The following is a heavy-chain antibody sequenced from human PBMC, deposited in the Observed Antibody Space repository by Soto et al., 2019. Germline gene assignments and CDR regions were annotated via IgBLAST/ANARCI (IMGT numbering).Heavy chain of an antibody. V-gene: IGHV1-3*01. Sequence: EASVKVSCKASGYTFTSYAMHWVRQAPGQRLEWMGWINAGNGNTKYSQKFQGRVTITRDTSVSTAYMELSSLRSEDTAVYYCNSYSSGATDAFDIWGQGTMVTVSS. J-gene: IGHJ3*02. CDR3: NSYSSGATDAFDI. CDR1: GYTFTSYA. D-gene: IGHD6-19*01. CDR2: INAGNGNT.